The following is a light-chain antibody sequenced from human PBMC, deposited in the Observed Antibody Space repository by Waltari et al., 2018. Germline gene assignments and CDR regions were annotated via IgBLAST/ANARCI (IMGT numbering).Light chain of an antibody. Sequence: ILLTQSPSSLSASVGDRVTITCRASQGVNVYLAWYQQKPGKAPKLLIYAASTLQSGVSSRFSGSGSGTDFTLTINSLQPEDIATYYCQQFNASPRTFGQGTNVEIK. CDR3: QQFNASPRT. J-gene: IGKJ1*01. V-gene: IGKV1-9*01. CDR1: QGVNVY. CDR2: AAS.